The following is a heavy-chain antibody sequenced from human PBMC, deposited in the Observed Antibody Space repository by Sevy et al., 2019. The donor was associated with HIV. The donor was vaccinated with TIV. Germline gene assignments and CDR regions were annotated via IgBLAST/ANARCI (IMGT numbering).Heavy chain of an antibody. D-gene: IGHD3-10*01. Sequence: GGSLRLSCAASGFTFSDYYMSWIRQAPGKGLEWVSYISSSGSTIYYADSVKGRFTISRDNAKNSLFLQMNSLRAEETAVYYCARDSRLTMVRGGAPYYYYGMDVWGQGTTVTVSS. CDR1: GFTFSDYY. J-gene: IGHJ6*02. CDR2: ISSSGSTI. V-gene: IGHV3-11*01. CDR3: ARDSRLTMVRGGAPYYYYGMDV.